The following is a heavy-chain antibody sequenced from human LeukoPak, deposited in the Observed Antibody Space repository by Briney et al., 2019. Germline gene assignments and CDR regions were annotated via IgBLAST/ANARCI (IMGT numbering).Heavy chain of an antibody. V-gene: IGHV1-69*04. J-gene: IGHJ4*02. Sequence: ASVKVSCKASGGTFSSYAISWVRQAPGQGLEWMGRIIPIFGIANYAQKFQGRVTITADKSTSTAYMELSSLRSEDTAVYYCARDLTYYYDSSGYYPFDYWGQGTLVTVPS. CDR3: ARDLTYYYDSSGYYPFDY. CDR2: IIPIFGIA. D-gene: IGHD3-22*01. CDR1: GGTFSSYA.